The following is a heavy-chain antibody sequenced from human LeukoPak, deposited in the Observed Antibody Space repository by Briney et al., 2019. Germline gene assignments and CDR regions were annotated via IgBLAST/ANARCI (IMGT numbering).Heavy chain of an antibody. CDR1: GGSISSSSYY. J-gene: IGHJ4*02. Sequence: SETLSLTCTVSGGSISSSSYYWGWIRQPPGKGLEWIESIYYSGSTYYNPSLKSRVTISVDTSKNQFSLKLSSVTAADTAVYYCASSRAVYDSSGYYSPGFDYWGQGTLVTVSS. V-gene: IGHV4-39*01. D-gene: IGHD3-22*01. CDR2: IYYSGST. CDR3: ASSRAVYDSSGYYSPGFDY.